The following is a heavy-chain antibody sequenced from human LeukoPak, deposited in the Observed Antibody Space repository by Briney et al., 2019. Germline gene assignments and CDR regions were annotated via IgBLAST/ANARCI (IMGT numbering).Heavy chain of an antibody. Sequence: SETLSLTCTVSGYSISSGYYWGWIRQPPGKGLEGIGSIYHSGSTYYNPSLKSRVTISVDTSKNQFSLKLSSVTAADTAVYYCARGPYSSGWYVVNYMDVWGKGTTVTVSS. V-gene: IGHV4-38-2*02. CDR1: GYSISSGYY. CDR2: IYHSGST. J-gene: IGHJ6*03. D-gene: IGHD6-19*01. CDR3: ARGPYSSGWYVVNYMDV.